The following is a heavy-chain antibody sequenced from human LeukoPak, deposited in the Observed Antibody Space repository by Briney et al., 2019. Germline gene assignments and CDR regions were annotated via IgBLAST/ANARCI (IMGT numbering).Heavy chain of an antibody. D-gene: IGHD6-19*01. CDR2: ISSSSSYI. CDR1: GFTFSDYY. V-gene: IGHV3-21*01. J-gene: IGHJ4*02. CDR3: ARVGSGWYPDY. Sequence: GGSLRLSCAASGFTFSDYYMNWVRQAPGKGLEWVSSISSSSSYIYYADSVKGRFTTSRDNAKNSLYLQMNSLRAEDTAVYYCARVGSGWYPDYWGQGTLVTVSS.